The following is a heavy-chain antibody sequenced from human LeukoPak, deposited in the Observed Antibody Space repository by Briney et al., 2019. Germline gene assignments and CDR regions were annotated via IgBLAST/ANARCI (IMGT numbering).Heavy chain of an antibody. CDR1: GFTFSSYE. J-gene: IGHJ4*02. CDR2: ISSSGSTI. V-gene: IGHV3-48*03. D-gene: IGHD2-2*01. CDR3: ARDSGGRYCSSTSCYNTGEYYFDY. Sequence: GGSLRLSCAASGFTFSSYEMNWVRQAPGKGLEWVSYISSSGSTIYYADSVKGRFTISRDNAKNSLYLQMNSLRAEDTAVYYCARDSGGRYCSSTSCYNTGEYYFDYWGQGTLVTVSS.